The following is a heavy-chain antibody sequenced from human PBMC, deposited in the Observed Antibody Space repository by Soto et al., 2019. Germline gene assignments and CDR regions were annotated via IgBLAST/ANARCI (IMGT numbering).Heavy chain of an antibody. D-gene: IGHD6-13*01. CDR2: TYYRSKWKN. CDR1: AYGVSSNRAA. J-gene: IGHJ4*02. Sequence: SQNLSLTCVISAYGVSSNRAAWNWVIQSPSRGLEWLGRTYYRSKWKNDYALSVNSRITINPDTSKNQFSLQLNSVTPEDTAVYYCVRGIDSSFDYWGQGT. V-gene: IGHV6-1*01. CDR3: VRGIDSSFDY.